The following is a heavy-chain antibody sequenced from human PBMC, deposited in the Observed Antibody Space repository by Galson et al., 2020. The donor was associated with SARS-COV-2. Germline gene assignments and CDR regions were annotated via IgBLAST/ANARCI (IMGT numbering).Heavy chain of an antibody. CDR2: IKSKTDGGTT. V-gene: IGHV3-15*01. CDR3: TTVVSSGWFTYYYYYGMDV. CDR1: GFTFSNAW. D-gene: IGHD6-19*01. J-gene: IGHJ6*02. Sequence: GGSLRISCAASGFTFSNAWMSWVRQAPGKGLEWVGRIKSKTDGGTTDYAAPVKGRFTISRDDSKNTLYLQMNSLKTEDTAVYYCTTVVSSGWFTYYYYYGMDVWGQGTTVTVSS.